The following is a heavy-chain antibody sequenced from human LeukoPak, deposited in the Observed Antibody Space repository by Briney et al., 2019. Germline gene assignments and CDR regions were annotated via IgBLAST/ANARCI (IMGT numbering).Heavy chain of an antibody. CDR3: ARDLGHPVTIFSLDP. CDR2: TIPIFGTA. CDR1: GGTFSSYA. D-gene: IGHD3-3*01. J-gene: IGHJ5*02. V-gene: IGHV1-69*01. Sequence: GSSVKVSCKASGGTFSSYAISWVRQAPGQGLEWMGGTIPIFGTANYAQKFQGRVTITADESTSTAYMELSSLRSEDTAVYYCARDLGHPVTIFSLDPWGQGTLVTVSS.